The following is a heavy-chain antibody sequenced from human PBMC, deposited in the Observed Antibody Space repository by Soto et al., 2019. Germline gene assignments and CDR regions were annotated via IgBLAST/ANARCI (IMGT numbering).Heavy chain of an antibody. CDR2: VSSSSSYI. CDR1: GFTFSSYS. CDR3: ARALPGTTTLFDY. Sequence: EVQLVESGGGLVKPGGSLRISCAVSGFTFSSYSINWVRQAPGKGLEWVASVSSSSSYIYYADSVKGRFTISRDNAKNSLYLQMNSLRAEDTAVYYCARALPGTTTLFDYWGQGTLVTVSA. V-gene: IGHV3-21*01. J-gene: IGHJ4*02. D-gene: IGHD1-7*01.